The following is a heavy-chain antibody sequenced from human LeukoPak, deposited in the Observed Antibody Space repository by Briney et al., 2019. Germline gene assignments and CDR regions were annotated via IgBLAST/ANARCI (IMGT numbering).Heavy chain of an antibody. CDR2: IWYDGSNK. V-gene: IGHV3-33*06. CDR1: GFTFSSYG. D-gene: IGHD3-10*01. CDR3: AKAESYYYYMDV. Sequence: GRPLRLSCAASGFTFSSYGMHWVRQAPGKGLEWVAVIWYDGSNKYYADSVKGRFTISRDNSKNTLYLQMNSLRAEDTAVYYCAKAESYYYYMDVWGKGTTVTVSS. J-gene: IGHJ6*03.